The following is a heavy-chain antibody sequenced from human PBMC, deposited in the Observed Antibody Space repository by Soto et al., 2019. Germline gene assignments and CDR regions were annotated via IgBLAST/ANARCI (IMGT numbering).Heavy chain of an antibody. V-gene: IGHV3-30*18. CDR2: ISYDGSSK. CDR1: GVTFSSYG. Sequence: GGSLRLSCAASGVTFSSYGMHWVRQGPGKGLEWVAGISYDGSSKYYADSVKGRFTISRDNSKNTLYLQMNSLRAEDTAVYYCAKDGYGDYGYYYYGMDVWGQGTTVTVSS. D-gene: IGHD4-17*01. CDR3: AKDGYGDYGYYYYGMDV. J-gene: IGHJ6*02.